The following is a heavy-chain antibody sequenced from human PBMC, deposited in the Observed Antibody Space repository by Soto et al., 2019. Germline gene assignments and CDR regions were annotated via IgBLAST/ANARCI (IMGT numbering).Heavy chain of an antibody. CDR3: AKVIAGSGSPYYFDY. D-gene: IGHD3-10*01. CDR2: ISGSGGST. V-gene: IGHV3-23*01. CDR1: GFTFRSYA. J-gene: IGHJ4*02. Sequence: GGSLRLSCAASGFTFRSYAMSWVRQAPGKGLEWVSAISGSGGSTYYADSVKGRFTISRDNSKNTLYLQMNSLRAEDTAVYYCAKVIAGSGSPYYFDYWGQGTLVTVSS.